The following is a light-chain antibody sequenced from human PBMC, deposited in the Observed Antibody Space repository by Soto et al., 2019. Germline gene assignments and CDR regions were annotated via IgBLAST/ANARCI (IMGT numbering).Light chain of an antibody. Sequence: QSALTQPASVSGSPGQSITISCTGTSSDVGSYNLVSWYQQHPDKAPKLMIYEDTKRPLGVSNRFSGSKSGNTASLTLSGLQAEDEADYYCCSYAGSTSRLFGGGTKVTVL. V-gene: IGLV2-23*01. J-gene: IGLJ2*01. CDR2: EDT. CDR3: CSYAGSTSRL. CDR1: SSDVGSYNL.